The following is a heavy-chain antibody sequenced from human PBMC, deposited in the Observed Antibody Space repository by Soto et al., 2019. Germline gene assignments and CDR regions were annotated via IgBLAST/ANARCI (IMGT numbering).Heavy chain of an antibody. J-gene: IGHJ4*02. Sequence: QVQLVESGGGVVQPGRSLRLSCAASGFTFSSYGMHWVRQAPGKGLEWVAVIWYDGSNKYYADSVKGRFTISREDSKNTLYLQMNSLRAEDTAVYYCARSPYDYIWGSYRYSLDYWGQGTLVTVSS. V-gene: IGHV3-33*01. D-gene: IGHD3-16*02. CDR2: IWYDGSNK. CDR3: ARSPYDYIWGSYRYSLDY. CDR1: GFTFSSYG.